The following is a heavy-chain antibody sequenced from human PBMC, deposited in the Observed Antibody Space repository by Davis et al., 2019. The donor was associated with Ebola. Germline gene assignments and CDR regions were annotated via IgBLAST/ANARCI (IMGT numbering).Heavy chain of an antibody. J-gene: IGHJ4*02. CDR2: MNPNSGNT. D-gene: IGHD7-27*01. Sequence: AASVKVSCKASGYTFTSYDINWVRQAPGQGLEWMGWMNPNSGNTGYAQKFRGRVTMTEDTSTGTAYMDLSNLRSEDTAVYYCATPMAWGYYFDFWGQGTLVTVSS. V-gene: IGHV1-8*01. CDR3: ATPMAWGYYFDF. CDR1: GYTFTSYD.